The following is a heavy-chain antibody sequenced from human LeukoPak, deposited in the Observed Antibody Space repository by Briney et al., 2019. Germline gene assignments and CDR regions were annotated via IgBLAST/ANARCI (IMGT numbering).Heavy chain of an antibody. CDR3: ASGDSSGYYYY. J-gene: IGHJ4*02. Sequence: SETLSLTCTVSGGSISTSYWWSWVRQPPGKGLEWIGQIYHSGSTNYNPSLKSRVTISVDTSKNQFSLKLSSVTAADTAVYHCASGDSSGYYYYWGQGTLVTVSS. CDR1: GGSISTSYW. V-gene: IGHV4-4*02. CDR2: IYHSGST. D-gene: IGHD3-22*01.